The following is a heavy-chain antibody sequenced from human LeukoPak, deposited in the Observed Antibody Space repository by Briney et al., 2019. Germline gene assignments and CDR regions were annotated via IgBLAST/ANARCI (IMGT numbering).Heavy chain of an antibody. CDR2: IYYSGST. CDR3: ARQGLYDSSGYRYYYYMDV. CDR1: GGSISSSSYY. Sequence: SETLSLTCTVSGGSISSSSYYWGWIRQPPGKGLEWIGSIYYSGSTYYNPSLKSRVTISVDTSKNQFSLKLSSVTAADTAVYYCARQGLYDSSGYRYYYYMDVWGKGTTVTISS. V-gene: IGHV4-39*01. D-gene: IGHD3-22*01. J-gene: IGHJ6*03.